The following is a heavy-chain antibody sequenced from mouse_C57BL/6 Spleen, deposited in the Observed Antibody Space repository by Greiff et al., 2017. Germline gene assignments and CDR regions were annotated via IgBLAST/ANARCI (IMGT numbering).Heavy chain of an antibody. Sequence: QVQLQQPGAELVKPGASVKVSCKASGYTFTSYWMHWVKQRPGQGLAWIGRIHPSDSDTNYNQKFKGKATLTVDKSSSTAYMQLSSLTSEDSSVYYWVIGGDITTVAEGYGYFDVWGTGTTVTVSS. J-gene: IGHJ1*03. V-gene: IGHV1-74*01. CDR2: IHPSDSDT. CDR3: VIGGDITTVAEGYGYFDV. D-gene: IGHD1-1*01. CDR1: GYTFTSYW.